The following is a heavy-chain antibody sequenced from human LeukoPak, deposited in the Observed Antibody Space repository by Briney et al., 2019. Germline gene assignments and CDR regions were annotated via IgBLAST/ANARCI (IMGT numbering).Heavy chain of an antibody. D-gene: IGHD3-10*01. CDR1: GFTFSSYE. Sequence: GGSLRLSCAASGFTFSSYEMKWVRQAPGKGLEWVSIIYSGGSTFYADSVKGRFTISRDNSKNTLYLQMNSLRAEDTAVYYCAKDGALWFGELSTAHFDYWGQGTLVTVSS. CDR2: IYSGGST. V-gene: IGHV3-66*02. CDR3: AKDGALWFGELSTAHFDY. J-gene: IGHJ4*02.